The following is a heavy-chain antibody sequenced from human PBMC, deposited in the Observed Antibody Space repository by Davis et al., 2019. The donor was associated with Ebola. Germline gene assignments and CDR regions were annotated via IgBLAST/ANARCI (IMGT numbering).Heavy chain of an antibody. CDR2: IRSKAYGGTT. D-gene: IGHD5-12*01. CDR3: TTFIVATSRGDY. Sequence: PGGSLRLSCTASGFTFGDYAMSWVRQAPGKGLEWVGFIRSKAYGGTTEYAASVKGRFTISRDDSKSIAYLQMNSLKTEDTAVYYCTTFIVATSRGDYWGQGTLVTVSS. CDR1: GFTFGDYA. J-gene: IGHJ4*02. V-gene: IGHV3-49*04.